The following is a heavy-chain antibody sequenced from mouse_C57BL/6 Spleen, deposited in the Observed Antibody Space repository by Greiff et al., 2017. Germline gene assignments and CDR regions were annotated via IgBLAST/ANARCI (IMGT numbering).Heavy chain of an antibody. D-gene: IGHD2-2*01. CDR2: ISGGGGNT. CDR1: GFTFSSYT. V-gene: IGHV5-9*01. J-gene: IGHJ2*01. CDR3: AREGVTTTPFDY. Sequence: EVQVVESGGGLVKPGGSLKLSCAASGFTFSSYTMSWVRQTPEKRLEWVATISGGGGNTYYPDSVKGRFTISRDNAKNTLYLQMSSLRSEDTALYYCAREGVTTTPFDYWGQGTTLTVSS.